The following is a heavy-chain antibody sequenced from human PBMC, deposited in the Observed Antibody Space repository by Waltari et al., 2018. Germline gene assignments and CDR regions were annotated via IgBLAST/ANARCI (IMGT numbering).Heavy chain of an antibody. Sequence: QVHLVQSGAEVKKPGASVKVSCKASGYSFTGFAIHWVRQAPGQRLECMGWINTGKGNIKYSQKFQGRVTFTGDTSASTVYMELSSLTPEDTAVYYCARDGGFSVGATKFDYWGQGTLVTVSS. CDR1: GYSFTGFA. D-gene: IGHD1-26*01. CDR3: ARDGGFSVGATKFDY. CDR2: INTGKGNI. J-gene: IGHJ4*02. V-gene: IGHV1-3*04.